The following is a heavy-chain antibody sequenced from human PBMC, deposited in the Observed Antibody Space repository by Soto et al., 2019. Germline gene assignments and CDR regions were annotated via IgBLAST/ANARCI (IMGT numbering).Heavy chain of an antibody. J-gene: IGHJ4*02. V-gene: IGHV1-3*01. CDR1: GYTFTSYA. D-gene: IGHD6-19*01. Sequence: QVQLVQSGAEVKKPGASVKVSCKASGYTFTSYAMHWVRQAPGQRLEWMGWINAGNGNTKYSQKFQGRVTITRDTAASTAYMELSSLRSEDTAVYYCARDPYSGWYFDYWGQGTLVTVSS. CDR2: INAGNGNT. CDR3: ARDPYSGWYFDY.